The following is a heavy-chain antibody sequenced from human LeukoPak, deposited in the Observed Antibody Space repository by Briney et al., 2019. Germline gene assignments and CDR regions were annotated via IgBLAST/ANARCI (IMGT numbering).Heavy chain of an antibody. CDR2: TYYRSKWYN. Sequence: SQTLSLTCAISGDSVSSNSAAWNWIRQSPSRGLEWLGRTYYRSKWYNDYAVSVKSRITINPDTSKNQFSLQLNSVTAADTAVYYCARSSPVLYSYGSRRGYYFDYWGQGTLVTVSS. J-gene: IGHJ4*02. CDR1: GDSVSSNSAA. D-gene: IGHD5-18*01. V-gene: IGHV6-1*01. CDR3: ARSSPVLYSYGSRRGYYFDY.